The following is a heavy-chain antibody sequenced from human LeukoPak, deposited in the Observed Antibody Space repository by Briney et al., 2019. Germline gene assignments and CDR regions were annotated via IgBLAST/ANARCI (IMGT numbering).Heavy chain of an antibody. Sequence: SETLSLTCTVSGGSISSYYWSWIRQPAGKGLEWIGRIFTSGSTNYHPSLKSRLTMSVDTSKNHFSLRLSSVTAADTAVYYCARVSASSDIYSFWYFDLWGRGTLVTVSS. D-gene: IGHD6-25*01. J-gene: IGHJ2*01. CDR1: GGSISSYY. CDR3: ARVSASSDIYSFWYFDL. CDR2: IFTSGST. V-gene: IGHV4-4*07.